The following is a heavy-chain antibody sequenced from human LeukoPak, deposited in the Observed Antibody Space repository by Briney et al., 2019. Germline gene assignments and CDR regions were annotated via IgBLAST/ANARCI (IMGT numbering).Heavy chain of an antibody. CDR1: GGSINTPNYY. CDR3: ARGEDYYGSGSYYRG. Sequence: SETLSLTCTVSGGSINTPNYYWGWIRQTPGKGLEWIGNIFYSGGTYYSPSLTSRVTISLDTSRNQFSLKLNSVTAADAAVYYCARGEDYYGSGSYYRGWGQGTLVTVSS. CDR2: IFYSGGT. D-gene: IGHD3-10*01. V-gene: IGHV4-39*07. J-gene: IGHJ4*02.